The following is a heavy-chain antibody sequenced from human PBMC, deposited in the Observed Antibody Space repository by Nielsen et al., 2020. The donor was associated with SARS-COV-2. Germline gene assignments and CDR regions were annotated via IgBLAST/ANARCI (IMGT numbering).Heavy chain of an antibody. J-gene: IGHJ6*02. D-gene: IGHD6-19*01. CDR2: INWNGGST. Sequence: GESLKISCAASGFTFDDYGMSWVRQAPGKGLEWVSGINWNGGSTGYADSVKGRFTISRDNAKNSLYLQMNSLRAEDTALYHCAVAVAGPRDYYYGMDVWGQGTTVTVSS. V-gene: IGHV3-20*01. CDR3: AVAVAGPRDYYYGMDV. CDR1: GFTFDDYG.